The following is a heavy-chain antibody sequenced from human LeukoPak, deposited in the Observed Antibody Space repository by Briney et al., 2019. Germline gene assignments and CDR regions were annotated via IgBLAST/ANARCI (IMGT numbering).Heavy chain of an antibody. Sequence: SVKVSCKASGGTFSSYAISWVRQAPGQGLEWMGRIIPILGIANYAQKFQGRVTITADKSTSTAYMELSSLRSEDTAVYYCGRDPSPYCSSTSCYLGYFDYWGQGTLVTVSS. CDR1: GGTFSSYA. CDR2: IIPILGIA. D-gene: IGHD2-2*01. J-gene: IGHJ4*02. CDR3: GRDPSPYCSSTSCYLGYFDY. V-gene: IGHV1-69*04.